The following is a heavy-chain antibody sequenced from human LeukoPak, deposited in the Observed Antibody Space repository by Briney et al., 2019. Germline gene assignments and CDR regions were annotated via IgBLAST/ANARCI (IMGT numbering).Heavy chain of an antibody. CDR2: ISSDGGRT. D-gene: IGHD3-10*01. CDR3: ARVGGDYFDY. Sequence: LSGGSLRLSCAASGFTLSRYSMHWIRQAPGKGLEYVSAISSDGGRTYYANSVKGRFTISRDNSKNTLYLQMGSLRDEDMAVYYCARVGGDYFDYWGQGTLVTVSS. CDR1: GFTLSRYS. J-gene: IGHJ4*02. V-gene: IGHV3-64*01.